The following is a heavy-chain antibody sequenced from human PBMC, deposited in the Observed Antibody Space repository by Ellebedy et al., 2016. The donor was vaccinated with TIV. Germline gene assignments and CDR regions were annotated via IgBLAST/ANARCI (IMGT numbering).Heavy chain of an antibody. Sequence: PGGSLRLSCAASGFPFSSYGMHWVRQAPGKGLEWVAVIWYDGSNKYYADSVKGRFTISREKDKNSFYLQMNSLRAEDTAVYYCARATDGLDVWGQGTTVTVSS. D-gene: IGHD4-17*01. CDR1: GFPFSSYG. CDR2: IWYDGSNK. CDR3: ARATDGLDV. V-gene: IGHV3-33*08. J-gene: IGHJ6*02.